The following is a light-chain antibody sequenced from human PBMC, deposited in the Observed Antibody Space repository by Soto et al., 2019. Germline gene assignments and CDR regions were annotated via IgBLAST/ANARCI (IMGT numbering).Light chain of an antibody. V-gene: IGKV3-15*01. CDR3: QLYNKWPPRYT. J-gene: IGKJ2*01. CDR1: QSINSN. CDR2: GAS. Sequence: EIVMTQSPATLSVSPGERATLSCRASQSINSNLAWYQQKPGQTPRLLIYGASARATGTPARFSGSGSGTEFTLTINNLHSEDFALYFCQLYNKWPPRYTFGQGTKLEIK.